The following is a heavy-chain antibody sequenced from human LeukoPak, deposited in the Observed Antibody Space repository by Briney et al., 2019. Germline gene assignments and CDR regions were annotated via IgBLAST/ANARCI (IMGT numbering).Heavy chain of an antibody. CDR1: GGSISSYY. Sequence: SETLSLTCTVSGGSISSYYWNWIRQPPGKGLEWIGYLYYSGSTNYNPSLKSRVTISVDTSKNQFSLKLSSVTAADTAVYYCARGAARPGGGFDYWGQGTLVTVSS. D-gene: IGHD6-6*01. V-gene: IGHV4-59*08. CDR3: ARGAARPGGGFDY. CDR2: LYYSGST. J-gene: IGHJ4*02.